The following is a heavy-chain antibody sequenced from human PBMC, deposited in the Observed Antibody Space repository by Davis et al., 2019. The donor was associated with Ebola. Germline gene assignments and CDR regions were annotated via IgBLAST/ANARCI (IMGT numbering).Heavy chain of an antibody. V-gene: IGHV3-11*06. CDR2: ISSSGSDT. J-gene: IGHJ4*02. D-gene: IGHD3-10*01. CDR3: ARHASVAYFDS. CDR1: GFTFIDHY. Sequence: GESLKISCAGSGFTFIDHYMTWIRQAPGKGLEWVSYISSSGSDTNYADSVKGRFTISRDNAKNSLYLQMNSLRADDTAIYYCARHASVAYFDSWGQGTLVTVSS.